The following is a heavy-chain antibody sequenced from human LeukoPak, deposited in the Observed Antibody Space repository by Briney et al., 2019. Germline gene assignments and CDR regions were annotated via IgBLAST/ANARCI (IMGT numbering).Heavy chain of an antibody. V-gene: IGHV3-64D*06. J-gene: IGHJ4*02. CDR1: GFIFSSYA. Sequence: GRSLRLSCEASGFIFSSYAMHWVRQAPGKGLEYVSAISSNGGSTYYADSVKGRFTISRDNSKNTLYLQMSSLRAEDTAVYYCVKGGIDYYDSSGYLDYWGQGTLVTVSS. CDR3: VKGGIDYYDSSGYLDY. D-gene: IGHD3-22*01. CDR2: ISSNGGST.